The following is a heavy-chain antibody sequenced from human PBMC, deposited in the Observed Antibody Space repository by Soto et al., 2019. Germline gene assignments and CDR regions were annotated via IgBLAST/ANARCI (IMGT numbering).Heavy chain of an antibody. CDR3: ARGFVETAMAFDY. CDR1: GASISSGGYF. CDR2: IHYSGST. D-gene: IGHD5-18*01. J-gene: IGHJ4*02. Sequence: QVQLQESGPGLVKPSQTLSLACSVSGASISSGGYFWSWIRQLPGKGLEWIGYIHYSGSTYYNPSRKSRVVMSMDTSKNDFSLKLNSVTAADTAVFYCARGFVETAMAFDYWGQGALVTVSS. V-gene: IGHV4-31*03.